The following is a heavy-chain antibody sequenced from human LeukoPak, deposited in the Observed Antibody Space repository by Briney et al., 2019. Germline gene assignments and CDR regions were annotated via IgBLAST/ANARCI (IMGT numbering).Heavy chain of an antibody. J-gene: IGHJ5*02. CDR3: ARVSVQLGFDP. V-gene: IGHV1-69*05. CDR1: GYTFTSYD. D-gene: IGHD1-1*01. Sequence: SVKVSCKASGYTFTSYDINWVRQATGQGLEWMGRIIPIFGTANYAQKFQGRVTITTDESTSTAYMELSSLRSEDTAVYYCARVSVQLGFDPWGQGTLVTVSS. CDR2: IIPIFGTA.